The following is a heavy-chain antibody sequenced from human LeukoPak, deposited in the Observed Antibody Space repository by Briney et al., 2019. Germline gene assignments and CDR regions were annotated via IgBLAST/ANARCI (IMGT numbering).Heavy chain of an antibody. D-gene: IGHD3-22*01. J-gene: IGHJ4*02. V-gene: IGHV3-48*03. CDR3: AKALYYYDSSGYYYPYYFDY. CDR1: GFTFSGYE. Sequence: PGGSLRLSCAASGFTFSGYEMNWVRQAPGKGLEWVSYISSSGNTICYADSVKGRFTISRDNSKNTLYLQMNSLRAEDTAVYYCAKALYYYDSSGYYYPYYFDYWGQGTLVTVSS. CDR2: ISSSGNTI.